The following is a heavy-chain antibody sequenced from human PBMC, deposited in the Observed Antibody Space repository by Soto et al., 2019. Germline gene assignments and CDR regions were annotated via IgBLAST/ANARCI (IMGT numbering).Heavy chain of an antibody. D-gene: IGHD3-16*01. CDR1: GFTVSTKY. J-gene: IGHJ4*02. Sequence: EVQLVESGGGLVQPGGSLRLSCAASGFTVSTKYMSWVRQAPGKGLEWVSVIYSGGSTFYADSVRGRFTIXRDNXKNTXXXXXXXXXAEDTAVYYCGRDPWAADYWGQGTLVTVSS. CDR3: GRDPWAADY. CDR2: IYSGGST. V-gene: IGHV3-66*01.